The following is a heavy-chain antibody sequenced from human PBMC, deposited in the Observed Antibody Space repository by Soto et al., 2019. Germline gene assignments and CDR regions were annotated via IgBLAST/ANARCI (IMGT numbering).Heavy chain of an antibody. CDR3: ARVVPGAEAWFGP. J-gene: IGHJ5*02. V-gene: IGHV4-39*01. Sequence: PSKTLSLTCSVSVVSVTSSSYYWFWIRQPPGKGLEWIGNIHYGGITYYNPSLKRRVAMSVDTSKNQFSLRLDSLTVADTAVYYCARVVPGAEAWFGPWGQGTLVTVSS. CDR1: VVSVTSSSYY. D-gene: IGHD2-2*01. CDR2: IHYGGIT.